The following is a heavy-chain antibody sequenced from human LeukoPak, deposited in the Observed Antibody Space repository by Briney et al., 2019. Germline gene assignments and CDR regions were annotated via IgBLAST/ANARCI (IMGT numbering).Heavy chain of an antibody. V-gene: IGHV4-39*01. CDR1: GGSITAGNHH. CDR2: VYYSGSI. Sequence: SETLSLTCTVSGGSITAGNHHWGWIRQPPGTGLEWIGSVYYSGSIFSDTSHKSRVTISGDTSKNRFSLSLSSVTAADTAVYYCARLNPGYVTAPHDSWGQGMLVTVSS. D-gene: IGHD3-16*01. J-gene: IGHJ5*01. CDR3: ARLNPGYVTAPHDS.